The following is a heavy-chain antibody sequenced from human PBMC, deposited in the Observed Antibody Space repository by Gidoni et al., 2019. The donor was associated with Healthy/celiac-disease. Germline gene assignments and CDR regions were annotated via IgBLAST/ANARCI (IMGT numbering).Heavy chain of an antibody. Sequence: QVQLVQSGAEGKKPGASVTVSCKASGYTFTSYYMHWVRQAPGQGLEWMGIINPSGGSTSYAQKFQGRVTMTRDTSTSTVYMELSSLRSEDTAVYYCARDMPFGELLPRADYYYYGMDVWGQGTTVTVSS. V-gene: IGHV1-46*01. CDR1: GYTFTSYY. D-gene: IGHD3-10*01. CDR2: INPSGGST. CDR3: ARDMPFGELLPRADYYYYGMDV. J-gene: IGHJ6*02.